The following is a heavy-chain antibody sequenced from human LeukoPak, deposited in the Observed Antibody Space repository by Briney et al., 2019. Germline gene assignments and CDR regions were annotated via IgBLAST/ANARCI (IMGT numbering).Heavy chain of an antibody. CDR1: GFTFSSHW. D-gene: IGHD1-26*01. Sequence: HPGGSLRLSCADSGFTFSSHWMHWVRQAPGKGLVWVSRIKYDASSTSYADSVKGRFTISRDNAKNTLYLQMNGLRAEDTAVYYCARGATYAYYQDYWGQGTLVTVSS. V-gene: IGHV3-74*01. CDR3: ARGATYAYYQDY. CDR2: IKYDASST. J-gene: IGHJ4*02.